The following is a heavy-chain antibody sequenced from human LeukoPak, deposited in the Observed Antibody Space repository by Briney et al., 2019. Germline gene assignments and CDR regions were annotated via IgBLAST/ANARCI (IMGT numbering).Heavy chain of an antibody. CDR1: GFTFSSYG. D-gene: IGHD3-3*01. V-gene: IGHV3-30*02. Sequence: GGSLRLSCAASGFTFSSYGMHWVRQAPGKGLGWVAFIRYDGSNKYYADSVKGRFTISRDNSKNTLYLQMNSLRAEDTAVYYCAKPKGLRFLEWYTPDYWGQGTLVTVSS. J-gene: IGHJ4*02. CDR3: AKPKGLRFLEWYTPDY. CDR2: IRYDGSNK.